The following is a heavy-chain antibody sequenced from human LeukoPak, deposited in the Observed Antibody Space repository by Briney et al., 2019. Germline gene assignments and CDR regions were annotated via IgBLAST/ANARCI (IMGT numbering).Heavy chain of an antibody. V-gene: IGHV3-21*01. D-gene: IGHD3-3*01. CDR3: ARDPSGASSIFGVPEEDY. J-gene: IGHJ4*02. CDR1: GFTFSSYS. CDR2: ISSSSSYI. Sequence: GGSLRLSCAASGFTFSSYSMNWVRQAPGKGLEWVSSISSSSSYIYYADSVKGRFTISRDNAKNSLYLQMNSLRAEDTAVYYCARDPSGASSIFGVPEEDYWGQGTLVTVSS.